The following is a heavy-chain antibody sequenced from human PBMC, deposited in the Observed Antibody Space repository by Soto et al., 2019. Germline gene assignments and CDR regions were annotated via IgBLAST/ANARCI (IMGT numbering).Heavy chain of an antibody. Sequence: QVQLQESGPGLVKPSQTLSLTCSVSDGSISSGGYYWTWIRQHPGKGLEWIGYIYNSGTTSYNPSIKSRVSISVDTCKNQFSLKLNSVTAADTAVYYCARGYCSGGSCYRYWGQGTLVTVSS. J-gene: IGHJ4*02. CDR1: DGSISSGGYY. D-gene: IGHD2-15*01. CDR3: ARGYCSGGSCYRY. V-gene: IGHV4-31*03. CDR2: IYNSGTT.